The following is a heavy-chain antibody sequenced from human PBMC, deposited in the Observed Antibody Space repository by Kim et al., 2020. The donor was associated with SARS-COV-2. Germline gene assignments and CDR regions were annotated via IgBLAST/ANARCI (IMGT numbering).Heavy chain of an antibody. CDR1: GGTFSSYA. CDR2: IIPIFGTA. V-gene: IGHV1-69*13. Sequence: SVKVSCKASGGTFSSYAISWVRQAPGQGLEWMGGIIPIFGTANYAQKFQGRVTITADESTSTAYMELSSLRSEDTAVYYCAREGSRGVTTLSAFDIWGQGKMVTVSS. D-gene: IGHD4-17*01. J-gene: IGHJ3*02. CDR3: AREGSRGVTTLSAFDI.